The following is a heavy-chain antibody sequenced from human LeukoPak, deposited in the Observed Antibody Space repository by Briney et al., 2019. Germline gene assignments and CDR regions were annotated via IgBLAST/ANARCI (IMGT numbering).Heavy chain of an antibody. CDR2: IKSKTDGGTT. Sequence: GGSLRLSCAASGFTFSNAWMSWVRQAPGKGLEGVGRIKSKTDGGTTDYAVRVKGKFTIPRDDSKTTLYLQMNSVKTEDTAVYYCTTDRKPRAFDPWGQGTLVTVSS. V-gene: IGHV3-15*01. CDR3: TTDRKPRAFDP. CDR1: GFTFSNAW. J-gene: IGHJ5*02.